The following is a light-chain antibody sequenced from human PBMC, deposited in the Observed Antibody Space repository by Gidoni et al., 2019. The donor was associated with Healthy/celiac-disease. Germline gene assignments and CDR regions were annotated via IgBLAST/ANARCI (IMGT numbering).Light chain of an antibody. J-gene: IGKJ5*01. V-gene: IGKV3-11*01. Sequence: EIVLTQSPATLSLSPGERATLSCRASQSVSSYLAWYQQKPGQAPRLLIYDASNRATGIPPRFSGSGSGKDFTLTISSLEPEDFAVYYCQQRSNWPITFGQGTRLEIK. CDR2: DAS. CDR1: QSVSSY. CDR3: QQRSNWPIT.